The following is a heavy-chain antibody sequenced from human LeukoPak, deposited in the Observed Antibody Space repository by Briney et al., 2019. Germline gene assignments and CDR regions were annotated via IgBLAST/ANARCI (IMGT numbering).Heavy chain of an antibody. D-gene: IGHD3-16*01. CDR2: IYYSGST. CDR1: GGPISSYY. V-gene: IGHV4-59*01. J-gene: IGHJ6*03. CDR3: ARAAGGYYFYYMDV. Sequence: PSETLSLTCTVSGGPISSYYWSWIRQPPGKGLEWIGYIYYSGSTNYNPSLKSRVTISVDTSKNQFSLKLSSVTAADTAVYYCARAAGGYYFYYMDVWGKGTTVTVSS.